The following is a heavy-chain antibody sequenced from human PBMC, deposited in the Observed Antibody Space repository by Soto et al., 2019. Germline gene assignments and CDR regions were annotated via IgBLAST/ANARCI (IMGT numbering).Heavy chain of an antibody. V-gene: IGHV1-2*04. Sequence: ASVKVSCKASGYTFTGYYMHWVRQAPGQGLEWMGWINPNSGGTNYAQKFQGWVTMTRDTSISTAYMELSRLRSDDTAVYYCARVIPVRTYYDFWSGYYALDAFDIWGQGTMVTVSS. D-gene: IGHD3-3*01. J-gene: IGHJ3*02. CDR2: INPNSGGT. CDR3: ARVIPVRTYYDFWSGYYALDAFDI. CDR1: GYTFTGYY.